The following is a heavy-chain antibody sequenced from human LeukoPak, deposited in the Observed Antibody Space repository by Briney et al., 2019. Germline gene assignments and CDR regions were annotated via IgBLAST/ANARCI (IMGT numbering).Heavy chain of an antibody. CDR1: GYTFTSYG. Sequence: ASVKVSCKASGYTFTSYGISWVRQAPGQGLEWMGWINTYNGNTNYAQKLQGRVTMTTDTSTSTAYMELRSLRSDDTAVYYCARVVTPSDDIVIVPAATCDYWGQGTLVTVSS. V-gene: IGHV1-18*01. J-gene: IGHJ4*02. CDR2: INTYNGNT. D-gene: IGHD2-2*01. CDR3: ARVVTPSDDIVIVPAATCDY.